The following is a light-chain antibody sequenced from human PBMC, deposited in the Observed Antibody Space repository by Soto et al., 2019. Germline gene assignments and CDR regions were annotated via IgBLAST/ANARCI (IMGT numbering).Light chain of an antibody. Sequence: QSALTQPASVSGSPGQSITISCTGTSSDVGNYNLVSWYQQHPGKAPKLMIYEGSKRPSGVSNRFSGSKSGNTASLTISGLHAEDEAEYYCCSYAGSTTFRVLFGGGTKLTVL. CDR2: EGS. J-gene: IGLJ2*01. CDR3: CSYAGSTTFRVL. V-gene: IGLV2-23*03. CDR1: SSDVGNYNL.